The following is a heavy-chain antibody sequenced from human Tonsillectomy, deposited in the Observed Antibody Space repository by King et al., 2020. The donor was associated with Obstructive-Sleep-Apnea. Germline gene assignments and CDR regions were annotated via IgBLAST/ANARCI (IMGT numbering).Heavy chain of an antibody. CDR3: ARGWLGDDFWSGYHGFDS. CDR1: GFSVRSDY. Sequence: VQLVESGGGLVQSGGSLRLSCAASGFSVRSDYMTWVRQAPGKGLEWVSLIYSAHTTYSAHSVKGRFTMSRHTSNNTLYLQTNSLRVEDTAVYYCARGWLGDDFWSGYHGFDSWGQGTMVTVSS. CDR2: IYSAHTT. D-gene: IGHD3-3*01. V-gene: IGHV3-53*04. J-gene: IGHJ3*02.